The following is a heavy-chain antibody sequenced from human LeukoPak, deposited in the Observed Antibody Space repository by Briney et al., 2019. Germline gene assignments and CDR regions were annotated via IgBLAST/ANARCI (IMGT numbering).Heavy chain of an antibody. CDR3: AAGVATSGYCSGGSCWEYYYYGMDV. Sequence: GASVKVSCKASGYTFTSYGISWVRQAPGQGLEWMGWISAYNGNTNYAQKLQGRVTMTTDTSTSTAYMELRSLRSDDTAVYYCAAGVATSGYCSGGSCWEYYYYGMDVWGQGTTVTVSS. D-gene: IGHD2-15*01. CDR2: ISAYNGNT. CDR1: GYTFTSYG. J-gene: IGHJ6*02. V-gene: IGHV1-18*01.